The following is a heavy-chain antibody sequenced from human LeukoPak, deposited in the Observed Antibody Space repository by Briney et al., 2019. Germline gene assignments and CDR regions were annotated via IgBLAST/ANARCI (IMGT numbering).Heavy chain of an antibody. CDR2: IWYDGSKK. V-gene: IGHV3-30*02. J-gene: IGHJ4*02. Sequence: GGSLRLSCAVSGFTFNAYGMHWVRQAPGKGLEWVAFIWYDGSKKYYADSVKGRFTISRDNSKSTLYLQMNSLRAEDTAVYYCAKGREPGGLDYWGQGTLVTVSS. CDR1: GFTFNAYG. CDR3: AKGREPGGLDY. D-gene: IGHD1-26*01.